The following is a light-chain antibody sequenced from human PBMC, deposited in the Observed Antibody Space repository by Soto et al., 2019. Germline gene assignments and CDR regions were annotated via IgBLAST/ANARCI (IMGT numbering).Light chain of an antibody. CDR1: GGSIANHD. J-gene: IGLJ3*02. Sequence: NFMLTQPHSVSESPGKTVTISCTRSGGSIANHDVQWYQLRPGSAPTTVIFEDNQRPSVVPDRFSGSIDSSSNSASLTLSGLKTEDEADYYCQSFDSTSVVFGGGTKLTVL. CDR3: QSFDSTSVV. V-gene: IGLV6-57*04. CDR2: EDN.